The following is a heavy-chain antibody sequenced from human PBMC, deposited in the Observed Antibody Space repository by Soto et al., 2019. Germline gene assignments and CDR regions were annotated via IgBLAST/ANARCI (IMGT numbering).Heavy chain of an antibody. V-gene: IGHV1-2*02. J-gene: IGHJ2*01. CDR1: GNTITEYY. CDR3: AIFFCRYTNHLNVFAFSSQRSPDL. Sequence: SSVKPCSKTCGNTITEYYMHWVRQAPGQGIEWVGGINPKSGGPKYVPKFQGRVTVTRDTSTSTAYMELNRLTSDDTAVYYCAIFFCRYTNHLNVFAFSSQRSPDL. D-gene: IGHD1-1*01. CDR2: INPKSGGP.